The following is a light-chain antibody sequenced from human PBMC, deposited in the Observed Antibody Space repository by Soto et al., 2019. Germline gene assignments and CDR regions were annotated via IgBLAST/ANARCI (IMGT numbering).Light chain of an antibody. V-gene: IGKV1-5*03. J-gene: IGKJ1*01. CDR1: QTISSW. Sequence: DNPMNQSPSTLSGSVGDRVTITCRASQTISSWLAWYQQKPGKAPKLLIYKASTLKSGVPSRFSGSGSGTEFTLTISSLQPDDFATYYCQHYNSYSEAFGQGTKVDIK. CDR3: QHYNSYSEA. CDR2: KAS.